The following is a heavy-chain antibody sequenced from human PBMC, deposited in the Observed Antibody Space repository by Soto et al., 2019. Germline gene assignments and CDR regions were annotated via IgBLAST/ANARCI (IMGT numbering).Heavy chain of an antibody. J-gene: IGHJ4*02. V-gene: IGHV1-69*06. CDR2: IIPIFGTA. CDR1: GGTVSTYS. D-gene: IGHD1-26*01. CDR3: ASSSGNNYGVGTNYYFDY. Sequence: QVQLVQSGAEVKKPGSWVKVSCKTSGGTVSTYSIVWVRQAPGEGLEWMGGIIPIFGTANYAQKFQDRVTITADKSTNTAFMELSSLKSEDTAMYYCASSSGNNYGVGTNYYFDYWGQGTLVTVSS.